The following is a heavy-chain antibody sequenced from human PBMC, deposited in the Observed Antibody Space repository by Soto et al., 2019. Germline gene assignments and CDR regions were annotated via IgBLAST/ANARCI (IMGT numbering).Heavy chain of an antibody. Sequence: EVQLVESGGGLVKPGGSLRLSCAASGFTFRSYRMNWVRQAPGKGLEWVSCISSSSSYIYYADSVKGRFTISSDNAKNALYLQMNSRRAEDTAVYYGARDLSSGRTGGAFDIWGQGTMVTVSS. V-gene: IGHV3-21*01. CDR3: ARDLSSGRTGGAFDI. CDR2: ISSSSSYI. J-gene: IGHJ3*02. CDR1: GFTFRSYR. D-gene: IGHD6-25*01.